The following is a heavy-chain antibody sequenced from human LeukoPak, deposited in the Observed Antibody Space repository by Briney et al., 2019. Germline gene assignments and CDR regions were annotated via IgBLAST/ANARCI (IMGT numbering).Heavy chain of an antibody. J-gene: IGHJ4*02. CDR2: ISYDGSNK. Sequence: GRSLRLSCAASGFTFSSYAMHWVRQAPGKGLEWVAVISYDGSNKYYADSVKGRFTISRDNSKNTLYLQMNSLRAEDTAVYYCARDTVEQAFDYWGQGTLSPSPQ. V-gene: IGHV3-30*04. D-gene: IGHD1/OR15-1a*01. CDR3: ARDTVEQAFDY. CDR1: GFTFSSYA.